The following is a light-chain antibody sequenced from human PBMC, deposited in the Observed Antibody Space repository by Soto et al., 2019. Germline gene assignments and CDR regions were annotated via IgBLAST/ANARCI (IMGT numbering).Light chain of an antibody. CDR3: SSYTSGSTLVV. CDR2: EVT. V-gene: IGLV2-14*01. Sequence: QSALTQPASVSGSPGQSIPISCTGSSSDVGAYNYVSWYQQHPGKAPRLMIYEVTNRPSGVSNRFSGSKSGNTASLTISGLRAEDEDDYYCSSYTSGSTLVVFGGGTKLTVL. CDR1: SSDVGAYNY. J-gene: IGLJ2*01.